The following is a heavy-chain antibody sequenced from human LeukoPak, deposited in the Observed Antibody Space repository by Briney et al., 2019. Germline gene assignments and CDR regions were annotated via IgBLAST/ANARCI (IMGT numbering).Heavy chain of an antibody. CDR1: GYSFTSYW. CDR3: ARRNLHDYGDSYYFDY. CDR2: IYPGDSDT. J-gene: IGHJ4*02. Sequence: GESLKISCKGSGYSFTSYWIGWVRQMPGKGLEWMGIIYPGDSDTRYSPSFQGQVTISADKSISTAYLQWSSLKASDTAMYYCARRNLHDYGDSYYFDYWGQGTLVTVSS. D-gene: IGHD4-17*01. V-gene: IGHV5-51*01.